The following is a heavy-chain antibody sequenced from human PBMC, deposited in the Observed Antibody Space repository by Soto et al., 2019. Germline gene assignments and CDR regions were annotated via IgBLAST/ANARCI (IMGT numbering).Heavy chain of an antibody. CDR3: ARDGSGHDFWDGPWYFDS. Sequence: QLQLQESGPGLVKPSETLSLTCTVSGGSISTSYWSWIRQPPGKGLEWLGYVYHIGSTKYNPSLKKRVTISIDTSQNQFSLKLESVSAADTALYYCARDGSGHDFWDGPWYFDSWGLGTLVTVSS. V-gene: IGHV4-59*01. CDR2: VYHIGST. J-gene: IGHJ4*02. CDR1: GGSISTSY. D-gene: IGHD3-3*01.